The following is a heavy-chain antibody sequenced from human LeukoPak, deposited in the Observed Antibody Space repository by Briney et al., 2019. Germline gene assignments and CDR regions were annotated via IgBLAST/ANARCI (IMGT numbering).Heavy chain of an antibody. CDR1: GGTFSSYA. Sequence: GASVKVSCKASGGTFSSYAISWVRQAPGQGLEWMGRIIPIFGIANYAQEFQGRVTITADKSTSTAYMELSSLRSEDTAVYYCARSAVAGTDAFDIWGQGTMVTVSS. J-gene: IGHJ3*02. CDR2: IIPIFGIA. V-gene: IGHV1-69*04. D-gene: IGHD6-19*01. CDR3: ARSAVAGTDAFDI.